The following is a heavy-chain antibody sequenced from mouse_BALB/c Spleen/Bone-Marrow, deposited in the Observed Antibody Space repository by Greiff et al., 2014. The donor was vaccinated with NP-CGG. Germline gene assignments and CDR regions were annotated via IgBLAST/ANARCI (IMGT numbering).Heavy chain of an antibody. Sequence: EVKLMESGGGLVQPGGSLRLSCATSGFTFSDFYMEWVRQPPGKRLEWIAASRNKANDYTTEYIASVKGRLIVSRDTSQSILYLQMNALRAEDTAIYYCARANGDYFDYGGQGTTLTVSS. D-gene: IGHD4-1*01. CDR1: GFTFSDFY. J-gene: IGHJ2*01. CDR2: SRNKANDYTT. V-gene: IGHV7-1*02. CDR3: ARANGDYFDY.